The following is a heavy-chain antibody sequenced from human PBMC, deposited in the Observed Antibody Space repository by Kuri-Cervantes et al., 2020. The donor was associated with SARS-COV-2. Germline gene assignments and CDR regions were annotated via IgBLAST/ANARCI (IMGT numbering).Heavy chain of an antibody. CDR1: GGSISSNY. D-gene: IGHD1-26*01. V-gene: IGHV4-59*08. Sequence: SETLSLTCTVFGGSISSNYWSWSRQPPGKGLEWIGYIYYSGSTNYNPSLKSRVTISVDTSKNPFSLKLSSVTAADTAVYYCATRPVESGGSTFDYWGQGTLVTVSS. CDR2: IYYSGST. CDR3: ATRPVESGGSTFDY. J-gene: IGHJ4*02.